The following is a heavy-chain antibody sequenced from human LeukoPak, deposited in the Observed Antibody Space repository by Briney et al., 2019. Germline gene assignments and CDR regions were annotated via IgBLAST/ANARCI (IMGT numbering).Heavy chain of an antibody. CDR1: GYTFTSNW. V-gene: IGHV5-10-1*01. Sequence: AGDSLKISCKGSGYTFTSNWITWVRQMPGKGLEWMGRIDPKDSYTNYSPSFQGHVTISADKSISTAYLQWSSLRASDTAMYYCARLLVSASDWYFDLWGRGTLVTVSS. J-gene: IGHJ2*01. CDR3: ARLLVSASDWYFDL. D-gene: IGHD3-10*01. CDR2: IDPKDSYT.